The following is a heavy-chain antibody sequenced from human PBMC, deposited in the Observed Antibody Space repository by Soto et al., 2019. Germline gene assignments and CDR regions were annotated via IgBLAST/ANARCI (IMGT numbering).Heavy chain of an antibody. Sequence: QLQLQESGPGLVKPSETLSLTCTVSGGAISSSSYYRGWVRQPPGKGLEWIGSIYSSGSTNYNPSLKIRVTLSVDTSKNQFSLKVSSVTAADTAVYYCASLGRRCENWYCALWGRGTLVTVSS. CDR2: IYSSGST. J-gene: IGHJ2*01. D-gene: IGHD1-26*01. V-gene: IGHV4-39*01. CDR3: ASLGRRCENWYCAL. CDR1: GGAISSSSYY.